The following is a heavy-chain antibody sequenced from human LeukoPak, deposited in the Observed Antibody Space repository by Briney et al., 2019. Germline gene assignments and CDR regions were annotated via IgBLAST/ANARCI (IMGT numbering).Heavy chain of an antibody. CDR1: GYTFTGYY. J-gene: IGHJ5*02. D-gene: IGHD2-2*01. V-gene: IGHV1-2*02. Sequence: ASVKVSCKASGYTFTGYYMRWVRQAPGQGLEWMGWINPNSGGTNYAQKFQGRVTMTRDTSIGTAYMELSRLRSDDTAVYYCARGSRYCSSTSCYRRWFDPWGQGTLVTVSS. CDR3: ARGSRYCSSTSCYRRWFDP. CDR2: INPNSGGT.